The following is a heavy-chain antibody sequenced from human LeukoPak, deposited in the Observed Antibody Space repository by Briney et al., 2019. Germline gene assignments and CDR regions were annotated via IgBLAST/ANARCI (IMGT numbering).Heavy chain of an antibody. CDR2: ISTGSSTT. CDR3: ARVAAGYSVNYFDY. V-gene: IGHV3-48*02. CDR1: GVTLSSYA. Sequence: PGGSLRLSCAASGVTLSSYAMSWARQAPGKGLEWVSYISTGSSTTYYADSVKGRFTISRDNVENSLYLQMNSLRDEDTAVYYCARVAAGYSVNYFDYWGQGTLVTVSS. J-gene: IGHJ4*02. D-gene: IGHD4-23*01.